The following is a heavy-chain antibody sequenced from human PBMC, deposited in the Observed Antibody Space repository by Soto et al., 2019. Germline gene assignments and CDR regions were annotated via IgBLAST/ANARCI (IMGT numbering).Heavy chain of an antibody. CDR3: ARVPRGPHVVVVAAWLYYFDY. CDR2: ISSSGSTI. J-gene: IGHJ4*02. V-gene: IGHV3-11*01. Sequence: GGSLRLSCAASGFTFSDYYMSWIRQAPGKGLEWVSYISSSGSTIYYADSVKGRFTISRDNAKNSLYLQMNSLRAEDTAVYYCARVPRGPHVVVVAAWLYYFDYWGQGTLVTVSS. D-gene: IGHD2-15*01. CDR1: GFTFSDYY.